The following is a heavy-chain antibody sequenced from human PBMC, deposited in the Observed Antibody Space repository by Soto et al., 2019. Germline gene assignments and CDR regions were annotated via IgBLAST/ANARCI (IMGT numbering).Heavy chain of an antibody. D-gene: IGHD1-7*01. CDR1: GYSFTSVF. V-gene: IGHV1-46*03. Sequence: ASVKVSCKASGYSFTSVFVHWVRQAPGQGLEWMGRINPSRGATTYAEKFQGRVTMTRDTSTSTVYMDLSSLRSEDTAVYYCARGYNWNYDNWFDPWGQGTLVTVSS. CDR2: INPSRGAT. J-gene: IGHJ5*02. CDR3: ARGYNWNYDNWFDP.